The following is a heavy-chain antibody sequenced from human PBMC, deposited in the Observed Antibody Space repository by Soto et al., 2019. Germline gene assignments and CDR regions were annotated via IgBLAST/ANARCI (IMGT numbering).Heavy chain of an antibody. V-gene: IGHV3-30*18. D-gene: IGHD5-12*01. CDR2: ISYDGSNK. CDR3: AKSARVVVATIYVAY. J-gene: IGHJ4*02. Sequence: GGSLRLSCAASGFTFSSYGMHWVRQAPGKGLEWVAVISYDGSNKYYADSVKGRFTISRDNSKNTLYLQMNSLRAEDTAVYYCAKSARVVVATIYVAYWGQGTLVTVSS. CDR1: GFTFSSYG.